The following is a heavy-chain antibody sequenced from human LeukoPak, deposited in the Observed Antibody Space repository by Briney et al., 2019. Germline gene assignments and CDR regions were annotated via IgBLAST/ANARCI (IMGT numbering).Heavy chain of an antibody. V-gene: IGHV3-23*01. Sequence: PGGSLRLSCVASGFTFRSYAMNWVRQAPGKGLEWVSRIGRIGGSISYTDSVKGRFTVSRDNSRNVLYLQMTSLRSEDTAVYYCAKVLGDYGVFETDYLEYWGQGILVTVSS. CDR2: IGRIGGSI. D-gene: IGHD3-16*01. CDR1: GFTFRSYA. CDR3: AKVLGDYGVFETDYLEY. J-gene: IGHJ4*01.